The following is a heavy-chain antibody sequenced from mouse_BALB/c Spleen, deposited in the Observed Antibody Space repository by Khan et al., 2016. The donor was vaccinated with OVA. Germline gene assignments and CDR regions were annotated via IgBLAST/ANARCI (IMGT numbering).Heavy chain of an antibody. D-gene: IGHD4-1*01. Sequence: VRLQQSGAELVKPGASVKLSCTASGFNIKDTYIHWVKQRPEQGLEWIGRIDPANGNTKYDPKFQGQATITADTSSNTAYLQLSSLTSEDTAVYYCVRDYWDVFAYWGQGTLVTVSA. CDR1: GFNIKDTY. J-gene: IGHJ3*01. CDR3: VRDYWDVFAY. V-gene: IGHV14-3*02. CDR2: IDPANGNT.